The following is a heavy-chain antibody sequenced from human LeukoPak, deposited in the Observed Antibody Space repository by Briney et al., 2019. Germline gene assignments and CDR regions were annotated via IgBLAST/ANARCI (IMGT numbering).Heavy chain of an antibody. J-gene: IGHJ4*02. D-gene: IGHD3-16*01. CDR1: GGSISSYY. Sequence: SETLSLTCTVSGGSISSYYWSWIRQPPGKGLEWIGYIYYRGSNIYNPSLKSRVTILLDTSKNQFSLKLSSVTAADTAVYYCVKGGGLFDYWGQGTLVTVSS. CDR2: IYYRGSN. V-gene: IGHV4-59*01. CDR3: VKGGGLFDY.